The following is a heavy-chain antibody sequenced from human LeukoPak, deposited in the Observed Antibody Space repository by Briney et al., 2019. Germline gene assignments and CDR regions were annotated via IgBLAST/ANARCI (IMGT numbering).Heavy chain of an antibody. Sequence: PGGSLRLSRAASGFTFSSYWMHWVRQAPGKGLVWVSRINSDGSSTSYADSVKGRFTISRDNAKNTLYLQMNSLRAEDTAVYYCARAGITPRRYYGMDVWGKGTTVTVSS. D-gene: IGHD3-10*01. CDR3: ARAGITPRRYYGMDV. J-gene: IGHJ6*04. V-gene: IGHV3-74*01. CDR1: GFTFSSYW. CDR2: INSDGSST.